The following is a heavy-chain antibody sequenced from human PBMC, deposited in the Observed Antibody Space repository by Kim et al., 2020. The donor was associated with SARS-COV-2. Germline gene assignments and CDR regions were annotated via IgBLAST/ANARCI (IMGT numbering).Heavy chain of an antibody. V-gene: IGHV4-59*13. Sequence: SETLSLTCTVSGGSISSYYWSWIRQPPGKGLEWIGYIYYSGSTNYNPSLKSRVTISVDTSKNQFSLKLSSVTAADTAVYYCARGVRGLYYFDYWGQGTLV. CDR1: GGSISSYY. D-gene: IGHD2-21*02. CDR3: ARGVRGLYYFDY. CDR2: IYYSGST. J-gene: IGHJ4*02.